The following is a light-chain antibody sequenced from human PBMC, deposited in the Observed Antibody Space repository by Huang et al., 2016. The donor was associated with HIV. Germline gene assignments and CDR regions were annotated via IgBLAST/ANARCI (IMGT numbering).Light chain of an antibody. CDR3: QQYNSYPFT. CDR2: DAS. CDR1: QSISSW. Sequence: DIQMTQSPSTLSASVGDRVTITCRASQSISSWLAWYQQKPGKAPKLLIYDASSLESGGPSRFSCSGSGTEFTLTISSLQPDNFATYYCQQYNSYPFTFGPGTKVDIK. V-gene: IGKV1-5*01. J-gene: IGKJ3*01.